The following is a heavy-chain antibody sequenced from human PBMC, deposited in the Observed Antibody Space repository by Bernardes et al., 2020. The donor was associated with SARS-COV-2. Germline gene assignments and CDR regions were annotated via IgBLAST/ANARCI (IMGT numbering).Heavy chain of an antibody. CDR2: IAHSGST. J-gene: IGHJ4*02. Sequence: SETLSLTCTVSGASVALNYWSWIRQSPTQGLEWIAYIAHSGSTNYNPSLQSRIALSLNSSTNQFYLQLRSVTAADTAIYYCARWNTISPPFNFDFWGPGTLVTVSS. CDR1: GASVALNY. V-gene: IGHV4-59*02. CDR3: ARWNTISPPFNFDF. D-gene: IGHD3-9*01.